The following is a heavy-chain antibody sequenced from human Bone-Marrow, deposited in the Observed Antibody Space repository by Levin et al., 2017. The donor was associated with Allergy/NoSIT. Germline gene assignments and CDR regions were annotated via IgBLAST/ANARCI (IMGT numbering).Heavy chain of an antibody. CDR3: AAEQMLFGY. CDR2: IKSKASGGTI. Sequence: GESLKISCVASGITFSDAWMSWVRQAPGKGLEFVGRIKSKASGGTIYYAASVKGRFTLSRDASDNTLYLQMDSVRTEDTDVYYCAAEQMLFGYWGQGSLVTVSS. V-gene: IGHV3-15*01. CDR1: GITFSDAW. D-gene: IGHD2-21*01. J-gene: IGHJ4*02.